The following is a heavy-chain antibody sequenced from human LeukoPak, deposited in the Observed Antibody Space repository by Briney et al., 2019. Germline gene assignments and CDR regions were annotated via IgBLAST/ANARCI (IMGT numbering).Heavy chain of an antibody. CDR3: ARGSGSYYAFDI. V-gene: IGHV6-1*01. Sequence: SQTLSLTCAISGDSVSSNSATWNWIRQFPSRGLEWLGRTYYRSKWFSDYAVPVKSRTTFNPDTSENQLSLQLNSVTPEDTAVYYCARGSGSYYAFDIWGQGTMVTVSS. CDR1: GDSVSSNSAT. D-gene: IGHD1-26*01. CDR2: TYYRSKWFS. J-gene: IGHJ3*02.